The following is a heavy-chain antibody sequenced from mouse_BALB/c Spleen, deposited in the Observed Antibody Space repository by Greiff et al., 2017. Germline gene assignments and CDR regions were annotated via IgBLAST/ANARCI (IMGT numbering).Heavy chain of an antibody. D-gene: IGHD4-1*01. CDR2: SRNKANDYTT. CDR3: ARDGNWAWFAY. CDR1: GFTFSDFY. V-gene: IGHV7-1*02. J-gene: IGHJ3*01. Sequence: EVKVVESGGGLVQPGGSLRLSCATSGFTFSDFYMEWVRQPPGKRLEWIAASRNKANDYTTEYSASVKGRFIVSRDTSQSILYLQMNALRAEDTAIYYCARDGNWAWFAYWGQGTLVTVSA.